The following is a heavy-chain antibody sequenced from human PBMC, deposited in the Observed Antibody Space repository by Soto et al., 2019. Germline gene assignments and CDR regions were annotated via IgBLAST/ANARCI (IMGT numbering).Heavy chain of an antibody. Sequence: EVQLVESGGGSVQPGRSLRLSCAASGFTFDDYAMHWVRQAPGKGLEWVSGISWNSGSIGYADSVKGRFTISRDNAKNSLYLQMNSLRAEDTALYYCAKDIGYCSGGSCYTFDYWGQGTLVTVSS. V-gene: IGHV3-9*01. CDR3: AKDIGYCSGGSCYTFDY. CDR1: GFTFDDYA. J-gene: IGHJ4*02. D-gene: IGHD2-15*01. CDR2: ISWNSGSI.